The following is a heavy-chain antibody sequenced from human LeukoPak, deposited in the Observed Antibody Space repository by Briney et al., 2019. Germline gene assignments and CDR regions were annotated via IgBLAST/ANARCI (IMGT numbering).Heavy chain of an antibody. V-gene: IGHV3-11*01. CDR3: ARDGRGYFDWYPYDY. CDR2: ISSSGSTI. CDR1: GFTFSDYY. Sequence: GGSLRLSCAASGFTFSDYYMSWIRQAPGRGLGWVSYISSSGSTIYYADSVKGRFTISRDNAKNSLYLQMNSLRAEDTAVYYCARDGRGYFDWYPYDYWGQGTLVTVSS. J-gene: IGHJ4*02. D-gene: IGHD3-9*01.